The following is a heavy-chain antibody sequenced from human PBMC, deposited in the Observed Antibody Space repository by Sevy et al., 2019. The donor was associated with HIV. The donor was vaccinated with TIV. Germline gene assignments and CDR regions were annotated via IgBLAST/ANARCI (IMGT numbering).Heavy chain of an antibody. D-gene: IGHD5-12*01. V-gene: IGHV4-30-4*01. CDR3: ARKRGYTHGPFES. Sequence: SETLSLTCDVSGGSVSNGDYYWSWIRQPPGKGLEWFGYIYYSGSGYYNPFLKSRVTISVDTSKNQFSLKLKSVTAADTAIYYCARKRGYTHGPFESWGQGTLVTVSS. CDR1: GGSVSNGDYY. J-gene: IGHJ4*02. CDR2: IYYSGSG.